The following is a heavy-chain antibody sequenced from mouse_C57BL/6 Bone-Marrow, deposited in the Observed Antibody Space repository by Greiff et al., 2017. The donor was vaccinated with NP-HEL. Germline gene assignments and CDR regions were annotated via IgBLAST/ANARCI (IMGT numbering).Heavy chain of an antibody. Sequence: ESGPGLVKPSQSLSLTCSVTGYSITSGYYWNWIRQFPGNKLEWMGYISYDGSNNYNPSLKNRISITRDTSKNQFFLKLNSVTTEDTATYYCARDSTTVVAPGFAYWGQGTLVTVSA. CDR3: ARDSTTVVAPGFAY. CDR2: ISYDGSN. D-gene: IGHD1-1*01. CDR1: GYSITSGYY. J-gene: IGHJ3*01. V-gene: IGHV3-6*01.